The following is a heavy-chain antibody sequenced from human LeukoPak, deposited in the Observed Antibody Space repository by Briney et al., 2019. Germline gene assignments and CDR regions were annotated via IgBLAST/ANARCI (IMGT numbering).Heavy chain of an antibody. CDR1: GYTLSDYY. D-gene: IGHD6-13*01. J-gene: IGHJ4*02. CDR2: IRGDTGDT. Sequence: GASVTVSCKPSGYTLSDYYMHWVRQAPGQGLEWMGWIRGDTGDTDSPQKFQGRVTMTSDTSTNTAYMELSRLIYDDTAMYFCARVRGSSCDYWGQRTLVTVSS. CDR3: ARVRGSSCDY. V-gene: IGHV1-2*02.